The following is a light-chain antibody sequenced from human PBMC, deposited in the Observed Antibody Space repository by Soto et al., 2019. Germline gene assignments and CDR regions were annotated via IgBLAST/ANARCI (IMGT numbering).Light chain of an antibody. CDR3: CSYAGSYVYV. CDR2: DVS. Sequence: QSALTQPRSVSGSPGQSVTISCTGTSSDVGGYNYVSWYQQHPGKAPKLMLHDVSKRPSGVSDRFSGSKSGNTASLTISGLQAEDEADYYCCSYAGSYVYVFGSGTKVTVL. CDR1: SSDVGGYNY. V-gene: IGLV2-11*01. J-gene: IGLJ1*01.